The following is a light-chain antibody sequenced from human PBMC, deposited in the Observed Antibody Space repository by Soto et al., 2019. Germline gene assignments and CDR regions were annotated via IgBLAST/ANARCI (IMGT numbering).Light chain of an antibody. CDR1: SSDVGGYNY. CDR2: EVS. J-gene: IGLJ1*01. V-gene: IGLV2-14*01. Sequence: QSPLTQPASVSGSPGQSITISCTGTSSDVGGYNYVSWYQQHPGKAPKLMIYEVSNRPSGVSNRFSGSRSGNTASLTISGLQAEDEAEYYCTSYTSSSTFVFGTGTKHTVL. CDR3: TSYTSSSTFV.